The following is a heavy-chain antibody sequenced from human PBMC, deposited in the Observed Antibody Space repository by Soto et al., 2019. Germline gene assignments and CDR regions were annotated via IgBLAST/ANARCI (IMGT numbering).Heavy chain of an antibody. CDR2: IYGSGGT. D-gene: IGHD3-16*01. Sequence: SETLSLTCTVSGGSMFSYYWSWIRQPAGKGLEWIARIYGSGGTNYNPSLKSRVTMSLDTSKNKFSLRLTSVTAADTAVYYCAREGASSYASRHFDNWGPGTLVTSPQ. CDR1: GGSMFSYY. CDR3: AREGASSYASRHFDN. V-gene: IGHV4-4*07. J-gene: IGHJ4*02.